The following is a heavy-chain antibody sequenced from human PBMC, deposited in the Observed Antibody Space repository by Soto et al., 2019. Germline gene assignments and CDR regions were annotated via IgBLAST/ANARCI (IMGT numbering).Heavy chain of an antibody. D-gene: IGHD2-15*01. CDR3: TTVVVVVAATIGWFDP. V-gene: IGHV3-15*01. J-gene: IGHJ5*02. Sequence: EVQLVESGGGLVKPGGSLRLSCAASGFTFSNAWMSWVRQAPGKGLEWVGRIKSKTDGGTTDYAAPVKGRFTISRDDSKNTLYLQMNSLKTEDKAVYYCTTVVVVVAATIGWFDPWGQGTLVTVSS. CDR2: IKSKTDGGTT. CDR1: GFTFSNAW.